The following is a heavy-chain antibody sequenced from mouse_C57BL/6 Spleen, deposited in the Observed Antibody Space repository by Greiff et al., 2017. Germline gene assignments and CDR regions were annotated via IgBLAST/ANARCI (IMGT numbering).Heavy chain of an antibody. J-gene: IGHJ4*01. CDR2: IDPSDSYT. D-gene: IGHD1-1*01. V-gene: IGHV1-69*01. CDR3: ASGTYYGSSYDAMDY. CDR1: GYTFTSYW. Sequence: QVQLQQSGAELVMPGASVKLSCKASGYTFTSYWMHWVKQRPGQGLEWIGEIDPSDSYTNYNQKFKGKSTLTVDKSSSTAYMQLSSLTSEDSAVYYCASGTYYGSSYDAMDYWGQGTSVTVSS.